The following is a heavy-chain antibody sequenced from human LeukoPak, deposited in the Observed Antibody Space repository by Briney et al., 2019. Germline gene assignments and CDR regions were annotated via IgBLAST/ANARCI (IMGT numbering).Heavy chain of an antibody. J-gene: IGHJ5*02. V-gene: IGHV3-23*01. CDR2: ISGSGGST. D-gene: IGHD2-2*01. Sequence: GGSLRLSCAASGFTFSSYAMSWVRQAPGKGLEWVSAISGSGGSTYYADSVKGRFTISRDNSKNTLYLQMNSLRAEDTAVYYCAKVSRQGYCSSTSCYNWFDPGAREPWSPSPQ. CDR3: AKVSRQGYCSSTSCYNWFDP. CDR1: GFTFSSYA.